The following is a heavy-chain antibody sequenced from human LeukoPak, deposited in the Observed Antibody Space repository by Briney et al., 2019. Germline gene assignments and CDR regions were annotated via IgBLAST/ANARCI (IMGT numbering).Heavy chain of an antibody. D-gene: IGHD3-3*01. J-gene: IGHJ4*02. Sequence: PGGSLRLSCAASGFTFDDYAMHWVRQAPGKGLEWVSGISWNSGSMGYADSVKGRFTISRDNAKNSLYLQMNSLRAEDTALYYCAKDFGDFWSGSEFDYWGQGTLVTVSS. CDR2: ISWNSGSM. CDR3: AKDFGDFWSGSEFDY. V-gene: IGHV3-9*01. CDR1: GFTFDDYA.